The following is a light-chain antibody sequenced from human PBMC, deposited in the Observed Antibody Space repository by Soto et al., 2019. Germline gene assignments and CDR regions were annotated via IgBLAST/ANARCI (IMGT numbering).Light chain of an antibody. J-gene: IGKJ4*01. CDR2: DAS. Sequence: AIQLTQSPASLSASVGDRVTITCRASQGISSALAWYQQNPGKAPTLLIYDASNLESGVPSRFSGSGSGTDFTLTISSLQPEDFSTYYCQQFNNYPLSFGGGTKVEIK. CDR3: QQFNNYPLS. V-gene: IGKV1D-13*01. CDR1: QGISSA.